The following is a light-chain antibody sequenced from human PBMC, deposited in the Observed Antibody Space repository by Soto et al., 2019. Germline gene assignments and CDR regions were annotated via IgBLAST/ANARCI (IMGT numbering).Light chain of an antibody. J-gene: IGKJ5*01. CDR3: QQLDSYPIT. CDR1: QGISSY. Sequence: DIQLTQSPSFLSASVGDRVTITCRASQGISSYLAWYQQKPGKDPKILIYDASTFQSGVPSRFSGSGSGTEFTLTISSLQPEDFATYYCQQLDSYPITFGQGTRLEIK. CDR2: DAS. V-gene: IGKV1-9*01.